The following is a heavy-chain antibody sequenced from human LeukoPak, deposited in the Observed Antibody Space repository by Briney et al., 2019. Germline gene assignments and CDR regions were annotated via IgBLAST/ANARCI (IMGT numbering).Heavy chain of an antibody. CDR1: VASLAGYY. CDR2: IYISDNA. D-gene: IGHD6-13*01. CDR3: ARDRDIAADGMEGGDAFDI. Sequence: SETLSLTCTASVASLAGYYWSWIRQPAGKGLEWIGRIYISDNARYNPSLKSRVTMSIDTSKKQFSLILRSATAADTAVYYCARDRDIAADGMEGGDAFDIWGPGTLVTVSP. V-gene: IGHV4-4*07. J-gene: IGHJ3*02.